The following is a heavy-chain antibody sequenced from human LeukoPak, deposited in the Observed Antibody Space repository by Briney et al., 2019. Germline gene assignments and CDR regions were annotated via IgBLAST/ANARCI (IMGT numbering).Heavy chain of an antibody. D-gene: IGHD3-3*01. J-gene: IGHJ6*03. CDR1: GGSFSGYY. CDR3: ARGVYYDFWSGYRPYYMDV. Sequence: SETLPLTCAVYGGSFSGYYWSWIRQPPGKGLEWIGEINHSGSTNYNPSLKSRVTISVDTSKNQFSLKLSSVTAADTAVYYCARGVYYDFWSGYRPYYMDVWGKGTTVTVSS. V-gene: IGHV4-34*01. CDR2: INHSGST.